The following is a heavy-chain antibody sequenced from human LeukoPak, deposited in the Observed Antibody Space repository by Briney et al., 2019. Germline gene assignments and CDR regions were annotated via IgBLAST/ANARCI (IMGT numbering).Heavy chain of an antibody. CDR2: IIPIVGTA. V-gene: IGHV1-69*06. D-gene: IGHD6-19*01. Sequence: GTFISYAISWVRQAPGQGLEWMGGIIPIVGTANYAQKFQGRVTITVDKSTSTAYMELSSLRSEDTAVYYCARHLSSGWLFDYWGQGTLVTVSS. CDR3: ARHLSSGWLFDY. CDR1: GTFISYA. J-gene: IGHJ4*02.